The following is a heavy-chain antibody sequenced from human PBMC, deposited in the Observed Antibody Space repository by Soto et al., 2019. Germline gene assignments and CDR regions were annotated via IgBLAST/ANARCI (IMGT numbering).Heavy chain of an antibody. D-gene: IGHD3-10*01. J-gene: IGHJ4*02. Sequence: EVQMVESGGGLVQPGGSLRLSCAASGFTVSSNYMSWVRQAPGKGLEWVSVISNNGNTYYADSVKGRFTISRDNSMNTLYLQMNSLRVEDTALYYCAGARIRGVFDYWGQGTLVTVPS. CDR2: ISNNGNT. CDR1: GFTVSSNY. CDR3: AGARIRGVFDY. V-gene: IGHV3-66*01.